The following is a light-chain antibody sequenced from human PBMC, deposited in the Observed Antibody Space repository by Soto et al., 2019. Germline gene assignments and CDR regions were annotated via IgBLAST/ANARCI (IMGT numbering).Light chain of an antibody. Sequence: IQITQSPSTLSASVGDRVTITCRASQSISSWLAWYQQKPGKPPKVLIYRASSLESGFPSRFSGSGSGAKFTIFIRSLQRDDLAPYYCEQYDSYPVTLGGGTKVDIK. J-gene: IGKJ4*01. CDR3: EQYDSYPVT. CDR1: QSISSW. CDR2: RAS. V-gene: IGKV1-5*03.